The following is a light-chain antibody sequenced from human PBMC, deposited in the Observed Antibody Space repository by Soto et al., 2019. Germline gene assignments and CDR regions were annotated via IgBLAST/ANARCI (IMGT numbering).Light chain of an antibody. V-gene: IGKV3-15*01. Sequence: IVLTQSPGTLSLSPGERATLSCRASQSLSNNIYLAWYQQKPGQAPRVLISGASTRATGITDRFSGSGSGTEGTITISSLKSEDGAVYYCQQYNYWTGTFGQGTKVDIK. CDR2: GAS. CDR3: QQYNYWTGT. CDR1: QSLSNN. J-gene: IGKJ1*01.